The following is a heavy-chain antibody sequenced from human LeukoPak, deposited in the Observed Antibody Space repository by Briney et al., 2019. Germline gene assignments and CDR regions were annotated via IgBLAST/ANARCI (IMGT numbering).Heavy chain of an antibody. CDR2: IYDSGST. J-gene: IGHJ4*02. CDR3: ARAPVATPSEFDY. Sequence: SETLSLTCTVSGGSIRSSYYYWGWIRQPPGKGLEWIGSIYDSGSTYYNPSLKSRVAISADTPKNQFSLKLSCTTAADTAVYYCARAPVATPSEFDYWGQGTLVTVSS. CDR1: GGSIRSSYYY. D-gene: IGHD5-12*01. V-gene: IGHV4-39*07.